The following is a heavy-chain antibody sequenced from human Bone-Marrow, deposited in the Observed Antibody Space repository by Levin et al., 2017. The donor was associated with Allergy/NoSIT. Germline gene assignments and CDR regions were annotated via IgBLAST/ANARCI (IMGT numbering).Heavy chain of an antibody. Sequence: PGGSLRLSCAASGFTFSDYYMSWIRQAPGKGLEWVSYISSSSSYTNYADSVKGRFTISRDNAKNSLYLQMNSLRAEDTAVYYCARDSSSSGPGYYYYYMDVWGKGTTVTVSS. CDR1: GFTFSDYY. CDR3: ARDSSSSGPGYYYYYMDV. V-gene: IGHV3-11*06. J-gene: IGHJ6*03. CDR2: ISSSSSYT. D-gene: IGHD6-6*01.